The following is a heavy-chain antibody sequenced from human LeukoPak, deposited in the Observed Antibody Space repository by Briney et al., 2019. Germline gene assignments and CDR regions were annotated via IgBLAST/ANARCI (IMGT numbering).Heavy chain of an antibody. Sequence: GGSLRLSCAASGFTFRDYYMSWIRQAPGKGLERVSYIGTGGTPIDYADSVKGRFTISRDDAKSSLYLQMNNVRAKDTAFYYCARIYGGYWGQGALVSVSS. J-gene: IGHJ4*02. V-gene: IGHV3-11*01. CDR2: IGTGGTPI. D-gene: IGHD3-16*01. CDR3: ARIYGGY. CDR1: GFTFRDYY.